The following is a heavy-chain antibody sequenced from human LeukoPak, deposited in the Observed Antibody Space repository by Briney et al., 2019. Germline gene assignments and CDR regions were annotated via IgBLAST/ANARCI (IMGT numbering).Heavy chain of an antibody. CDR2: IYYSGST. J-gene: IGHJ4*02. D-gene: IGHD1-26*01. CDR1: GGSISSSSYY. V-gene: IGHV4-39*01. CDR3: ARGLHFNVSGMYYFDY. Sequence: PSETLSLTCTVSGGSISSSSYYWGWIRQPPGKGLEWIGSIYYSGSTYYNPSLKSRVTISVDTSKNQFSLKLSSVTAADTAVYYCARGLHFNVSGMYYFDYWGQGTLVTVSS.